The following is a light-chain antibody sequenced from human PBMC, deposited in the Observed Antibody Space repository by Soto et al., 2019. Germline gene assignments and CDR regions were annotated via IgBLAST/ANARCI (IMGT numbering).Light chain of an antibody. CDR3: QQYGSFPRT. V-gene: IGKV3-20*01. Sequence: ENLLSLSPGTLSLSQGEGATLSCRASRGVSANYLAWYQQKPGQAPTLLIYGASIRAAGIPDRFSGSGSGTDFTLTIRRLEPEDFAVYYCQQYGSFPRTFGQGTKVDIK. J-gene: IGKJ1*01. CDR2: GAS. CDR1: RGVSANY.